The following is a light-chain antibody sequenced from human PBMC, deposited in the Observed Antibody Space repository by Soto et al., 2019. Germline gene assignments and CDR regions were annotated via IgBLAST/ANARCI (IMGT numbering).Light chain of an antibody. Sequence: EIVLTQSPGTLSLSPGERATLSCRASQSVSSSYLAWYQQKPGQAPRLLIYAASSRATGVPDRFSGSGSGTDFILTLSRLEPEDFAVYYCQQYGSSPFTFGPGTKVDIK. CDR2: AAS. CDR3: QQYGSSPFT. V-gene: IGKV3-20*01. J-gene: IGKJ3*01. CDR1: QSVSSSY.